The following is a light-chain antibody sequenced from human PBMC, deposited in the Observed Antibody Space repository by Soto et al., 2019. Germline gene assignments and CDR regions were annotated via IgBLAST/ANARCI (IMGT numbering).Light chain of an antibody. V-gene: IGKV1-39*01. Sequence: DIQMTQSPSTLSASVGDRVTITCRASQSIRSYLNWYQQKPGKAPKLLIYAASSLQSGVPSRFSGSGSGTDFTLTISSLQPEDFATYYCQQSYSAPITFGQGTRLEI. CDR1: QSIRSY. J-gene: IGKJ5*01. CDR3: QQSYSAPIT. CDR2: AAS.